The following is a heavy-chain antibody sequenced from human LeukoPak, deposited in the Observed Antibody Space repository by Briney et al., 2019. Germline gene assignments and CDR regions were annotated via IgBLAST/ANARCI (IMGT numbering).Heavy chain of an antibody. CDR2: MYYSGST. D-gene: IGHD2-21*02. Sequence: SETLSLTCTVSGGSINSYYWSWIRQPPGKGLEWVGYMYYSGSTNYNPSLKSLVTISVDTSKNQFSLKLSSVTAADTAVYYCARLHEYCGGDCYPEYWGQGTLVTVSS. CDR3: ARLHEYCGGDCYPEY. V-gene: IGHV4-59*01. CDR1: GGSINSYY. J-gene: IGHJ4*02.